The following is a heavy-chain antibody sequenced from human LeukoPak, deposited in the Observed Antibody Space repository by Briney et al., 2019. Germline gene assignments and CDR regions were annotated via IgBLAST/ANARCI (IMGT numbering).Heavy chain of an antibody. J-gene: IGHJ4*02. CDR3: ARDGGSWYPALGY. CDR2: ISSSSSYI. Sequence: GGSLRLSCAASGFTFSSYSMNWVRQAPGKGLEWVSSISSSSSYIYYADSVRGRFTISRDNAKNSLYLQMNSLRAEGTAVYYCARDGGSWYPALGYWGQGTLVTVSS. V-gene: IGHV3-21*01. CDR1: GFTFSSYS. D-gene: IGHD6-13*01.